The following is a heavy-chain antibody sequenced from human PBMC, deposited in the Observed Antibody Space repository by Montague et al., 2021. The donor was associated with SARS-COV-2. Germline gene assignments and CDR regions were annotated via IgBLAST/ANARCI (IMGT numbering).Heavy chain of an antibody. CDR2: IYYSGST. CDR3: AGDPWRITIFGVVTWYGLDV. D-gene: IGHD3-3*01. V-gene: IGHV4-61*01. J-gene: IGHJ6*02. Sequence: SETLSLTCIVSVGSVSSGSYYWSWIRQPPGKGLDWIVYIYYSGSTNYNPSLKSRVTISGDTSKNQLSLKLSSVTAADTAVYYCAGDPWRITIFGVVTWYGLDVWGQGTTVTVSS. CDR1: VGSVSSGSYY.